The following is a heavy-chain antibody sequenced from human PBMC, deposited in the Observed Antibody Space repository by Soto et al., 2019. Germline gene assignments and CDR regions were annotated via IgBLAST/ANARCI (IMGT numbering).Heavy chain of an antibody. CDR1: GFSFSTYW. Sequence: EVQLVESGGGLVQPGGSLRLSCAASGFSFSTYWMSWVRQAPGKGLEWVANIKQDGSEKYYVDSVKGRFTISRDNAKNSLYLQMNSLRAEDTAVYYCATRGYCSGDSCSQVVDYWGQGTLVIVSS. CDR2: IKQDGSEK. D-gene: IGHD2-15*01. J-gene: IGHJ4*02. CDR3: ATRGYCSGDSCSQVVDY. V-gene: IGHV3-7*01.